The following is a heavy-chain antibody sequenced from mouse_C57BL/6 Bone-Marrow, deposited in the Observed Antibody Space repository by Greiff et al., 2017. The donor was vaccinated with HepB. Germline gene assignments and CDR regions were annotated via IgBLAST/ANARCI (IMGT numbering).Heavy chain of an antibody. Sequence: VQLQQSGAELVRPGASVKLSCTASGFNIKDDYMHWVKQRPEQGLEWIGWIDPENGDTEYASKFQGKATITADTSSTTAYLQLSSLTSEDTAVYYCTTHYGNYDWYFDVWGTGTTVTVSS. D-gene: IGHD2-1*01. V-gene: IGHV14-4*01. CDR1: GFNIKDDY. CDR2: IDPENGDT. J-gene: IGHJ1*03. CDR3: TTHYGNYDWYFDV.